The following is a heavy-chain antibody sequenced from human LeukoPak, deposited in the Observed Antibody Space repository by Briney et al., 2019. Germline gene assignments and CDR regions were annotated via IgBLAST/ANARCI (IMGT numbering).Heavy chain of an antibody. D-gene: IGHD6-19*01. CDR2: ISGSGGST. J-gene: IGHJ6*04. CDR1: GFTFSSYA. CDR3: ARAEAVAVYCYMDV. V-gene: IGHV3-23*01. Sequence: PGGSLRLSCAASGFTFSSYAMSWARQAPGKGLEWVSAISGSGGSTYYADSVKGRFTISRDNSNNTLSLQMNSLRAEDAAVYFCARAEAVAVYCYMDVWGKGTTVTVSS.